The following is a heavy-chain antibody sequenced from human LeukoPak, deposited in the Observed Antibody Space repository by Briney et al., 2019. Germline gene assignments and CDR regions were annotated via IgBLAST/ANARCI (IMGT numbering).Heavy chain of an antibody. J-gene: IGHJ3*02. V-gene: IGHV3-7*03. D-gene: IGHD3-3*01. CDR1: GFTFSSYW. Sequence: GGSLRLSCAASGFTFSSYWMSWVRQAPGKGLEWVANIKQDGSEKYYVDSVKGRFTISRDNAKNSLYLQMNSLRAEDTAVYYCARDSITIFGVALFDAFDIWGQGTMVTVSS. CDR3: ARDSITIFGVALFDAFDI. CDR2: IKQDGSEK.